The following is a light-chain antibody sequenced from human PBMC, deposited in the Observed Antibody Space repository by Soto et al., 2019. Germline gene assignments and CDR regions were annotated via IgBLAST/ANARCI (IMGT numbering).Light chain of an antibody. V-gene: IGKV3-20*01. CDR2: GAS. J-gene: IGKJ2*01. CDR1: QFISSTC. CDR3: QHYGTSLYT. Sequence: DIVLTQSPGTLSLSPGERATLSCRASQFISSTCLGWYQQKPGQAPRLLIYGASSRATGIPDRFSGSGSGTDFTLTISSLEPEDFAVYYCQHYGTSLYTFGQGTKLEIK.